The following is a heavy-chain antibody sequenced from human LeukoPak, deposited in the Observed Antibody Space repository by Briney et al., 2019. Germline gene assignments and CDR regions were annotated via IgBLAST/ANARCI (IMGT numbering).Heavy chain of an antibody. J-gene: IGHJ4*02. CDR1: VGSFSGYY. V-gene: IGHV4-34*01. Sequence: PSETLSLTCAVYVGSFSGYYWSWIRQPPGKGLEWIGEINHSGSTNYNPSLKSRVTISVDTSKNQFSLKLSSVTAADTAVYYCARGPPARRGYFDYWGQGTLVTVSS. D-gene: IGHD3-16*01. CDR2: INHSGST. CDR3: ARGPPARRGYFDY.